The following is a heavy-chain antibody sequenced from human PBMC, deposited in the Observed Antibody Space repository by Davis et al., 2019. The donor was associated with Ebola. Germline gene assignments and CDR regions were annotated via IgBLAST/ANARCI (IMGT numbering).Heavy chain of an antibody. Sequence: GESLKISCEGSAYTFVNHWIAWVRQMPGKGLEWMGIINPSDSETRYSPSFQGQVTISADKSINTAYLQWSSLKASDSAIYYCARVDMLTGYSFDYWGRGTVVTVSS. CDR3: ARVDMLTGYSFDY. CDR1: AYTFVNHW. D-gene: IGHD3-9*01. CDR2: INPSDSET. J-gene: IGHJ4*02. V-gene: IGHV5-51*01.